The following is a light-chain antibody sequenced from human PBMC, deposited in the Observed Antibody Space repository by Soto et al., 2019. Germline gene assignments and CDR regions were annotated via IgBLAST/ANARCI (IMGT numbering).Light chain of an antibody. V-gene: IGKV3-11*01. CDR3: QQYASSPWT. CDR2: DAS. Sequence: ELVLTQSPGTLSLSPGGSATLSCRASQSVSRYLAWYQQKPGQALRLLIYDASKRATGIPARFSGSGSGTDFTLTINRLEPEDFAVYYCQQYASSPWTFGQGTKVEI. CDR1: QSVSRY. J-gene: IGKJ1*01.